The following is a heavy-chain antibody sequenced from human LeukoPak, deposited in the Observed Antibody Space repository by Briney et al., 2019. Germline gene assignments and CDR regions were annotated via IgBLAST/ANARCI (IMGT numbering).Heavy chain of an antibody. CDR1: GFTFSYYG. CDR2: IWYDGINK. D-gene: IGHD3-10*01. J-gene: IGHJ4*02. Sequence: PGRSLRLSCAASGFTFSYYGMHWVRQAPGKGREWVANIWYDGINKYYADSVKGRFTISRDNSKNTLNLQMNSLRADDTAVYFCVRDSSGDSSGRPSLDYWGQGTLVTVSS. CDR3: VRDSSGDSSGRPSLDY. V-gene: IGHV3-33*01.